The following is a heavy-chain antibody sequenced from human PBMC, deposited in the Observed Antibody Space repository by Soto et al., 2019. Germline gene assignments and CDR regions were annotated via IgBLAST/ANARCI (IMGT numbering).Heavy chain of an antibody. V-gene: IGHV3-30-3*01. CDR3: ARDPSYYDFWSGPLAGFDY. Sequence: PGGSLRLSCAASGFTFSSYAMHWVRQAPGKGLEWVAVISYDGSNKYYADSVKGRFTISRDNSKNTLYLQMNSLRAEDTAVYYCARDPSYYDFWSGPLAGFDYWGQGTLVTVSS. CDR2: ISYDGSNK. D-gene: IGHD3-3*01. J-gene: IGHJ4*02. CDR1: GFTFSSYA.